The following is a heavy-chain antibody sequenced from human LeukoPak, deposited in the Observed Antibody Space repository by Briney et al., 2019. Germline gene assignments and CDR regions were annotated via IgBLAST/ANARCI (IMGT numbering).Heavy chain of an antibody. CDR1: GDSVSSNSAA. D-gene: IGHD3-10*01. Sequence: SQTLSLTCAISGDSVSSNSAAWNWIRQSPSRGLEWLGRTYYRSKWYNDDAVSVKSRITINPDTSKNQFSLQLNSVTPEDTAVYYCARARRDYYGSGSYYTIDYWGQGTLVTVSS. CDR2: TYYRSKWYN. J-gene: IGHJ4*02. V-gene: IGHV6-1*01. CDR3: ARARRDYYGSGSYYTIDY.